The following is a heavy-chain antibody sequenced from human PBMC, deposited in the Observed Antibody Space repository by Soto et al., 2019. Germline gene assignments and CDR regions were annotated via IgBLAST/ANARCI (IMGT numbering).Heavy chain of an antibody. CDR1: GGSFSGYY. V-gene: IGHV4-39*01. CDR3: ARRRCSNTSCSGGWFDP. J-gene: IGHJ5*02. CDR2: IYYSGST. Sequence: SETLSLTCAVYGGSFSGYYWGWIRQPPGKGLEWIGSIYYSGSTYYNPSLKSRVTISVDTSKNQFSLKLSSVTAADTAVYYCARRRCSNTSCSGGWFDPWGQGTLVTVS. D-gene: IGHD2-2*01.